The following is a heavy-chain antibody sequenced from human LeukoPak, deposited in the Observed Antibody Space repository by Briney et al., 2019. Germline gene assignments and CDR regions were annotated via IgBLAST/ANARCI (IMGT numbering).Heavy chain of an antibody. D-gene: IGHD6-19*01. CDR1: GGSISSYY. CDR3: ARDPHPYSSGGENYFDY. J-gene: IGHJ4*02. Sequence: SETLSHTCTVSGGSISSYYWSWIRQPPGKGLEWIGYIYYSGSTNYNPSLKRRVAISVDTSKNQFSLKLSSVTAADTAVYYCARDPHPYSSGGENYFDYWGQGTLVTVSS. V-gene: IGHV4-59*01. CDR2: IYYSGST.